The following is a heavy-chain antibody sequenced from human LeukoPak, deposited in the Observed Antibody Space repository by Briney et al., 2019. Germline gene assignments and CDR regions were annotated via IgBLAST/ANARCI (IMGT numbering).Heavy chain of an antibody. CDR1: GGSISSYY. V-gene: IGHV4-59*01. CDR3: AREGREGYSGYGGFDY. Sequence: SETPSLTCTVSGGSISSYYWSWIRQPPGKGLEWIGYIYYSGSTNYNPSLKSRVSISVDTSKNQFSLKLSSVTAADTAVYYCAREGREGYSGYGGFDYWGQGTLVTVSS. CDR2: IYYSGST. J-gene: IGHJ4*02. D-gene: IGHD5-12*01.